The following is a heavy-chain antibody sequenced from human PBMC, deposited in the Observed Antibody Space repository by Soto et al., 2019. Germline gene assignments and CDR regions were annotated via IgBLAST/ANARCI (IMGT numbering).Heavy chain of an antibody. CDR2: ISANSGNT. J-gene: IGHJ4*02. CDR3: ARTRVTAMDFVSL. Sequence: ASVKVSCKASGGTFTSYGFSWVRQAPGQGLEWMGWISANSGNTSYAQKLQGRVTMTRNTSISTAYMELSSLRSEDTAVYYCARTRVTAMDFVSLWGQGTLVTVSS. D-gene: IGHD5-18*01. CDR1: GGTFTSYG. V-gene: IGHV1-8*02.